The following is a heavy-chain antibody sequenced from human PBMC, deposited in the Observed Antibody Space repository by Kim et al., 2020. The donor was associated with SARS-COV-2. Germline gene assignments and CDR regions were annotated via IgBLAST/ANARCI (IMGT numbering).Heavy chain of an antibody. V-gene: IGHV3-30*02. CDR3: AKDGLRYYYVSSGYYALDY. Sequence: GRFTISRDNSKNTLYLQMNSLRAEDTAVYYCAKDGLRYYYVSSGYYALDYWGQGTLVTVSS. D-gene: IGHD3-22*01. J-gene: IGHJ4*02.